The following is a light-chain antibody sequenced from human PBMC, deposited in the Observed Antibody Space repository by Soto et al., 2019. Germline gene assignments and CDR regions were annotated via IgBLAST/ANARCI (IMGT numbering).Light chain of an antibody. J-gene: IGLJ1*01. CDR2: DDN. V-gene: IGLV1-51*01. CDR3: SSYTSSNLYV. CDR1: SSNIGGNS. Sequence: QSVLTQPPSVSAAPGQKVTISCSGSSSNIGGNSVSWYQQLPGTAPKLLIYDDNKRPSGIPDRFSGSKSGTSATLGITGFQTGDEADYYCSSYTSSNLYVFGTGTKVTVL.